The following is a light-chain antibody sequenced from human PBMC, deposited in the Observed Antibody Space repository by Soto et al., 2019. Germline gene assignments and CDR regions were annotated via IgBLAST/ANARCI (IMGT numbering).Light chain of an antibody. V-gene: IGKV3-20*01. CDR3: QQYATSPLT. CDR2: GVS. Sequence: EVVLTQSPGTLSLSPGDRATLSCRASESVSGSDVAWYQQKPGQAPRLLIYGVSTRATGIPDRFSGSGSGTHFTLSIRRLEPEDFAVYYCQQYATSPLTFGGGTKVDIK. J-gene: IGKJ4*01. CDR1: ESVSGSD.